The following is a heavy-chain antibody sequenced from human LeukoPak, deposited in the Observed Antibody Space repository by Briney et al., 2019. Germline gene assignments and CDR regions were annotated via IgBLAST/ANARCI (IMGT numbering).Heavy chain of an antibody. J-gene: IGHJ4*02. Sequence: PSETLSLTCTVSGGSISGYYWSWIRQPPGKGLEWIGEINRSGSTNYNPSLKSRVTISVDTSKNQFSLKLSSVTAADTAVYYCARGKRTGYCSGGSCYPRYYFDYWGQGTLVTVSS. CDR1: GGSISGYY. CDR2: INRSGST. V-gene: IGHV4-34*01. CDR3: ARGKRTGYCSGGSCYPRYYFDY. D-gene: IGHD2-15*01.